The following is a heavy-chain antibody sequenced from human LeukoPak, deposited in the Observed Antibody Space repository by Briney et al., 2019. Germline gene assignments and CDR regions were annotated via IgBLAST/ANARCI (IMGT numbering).Heavy chain of an antibody. D-gene: IGHD1-7*01. CDR1: GYTFTGYY. J-gene: IGHJ4*02. CDR3: AIIQAPTGTPSYVDY. V-gene: IGHV1-2*02. Sequence: ASVKVSCKASGYTFTGYYMHWVRQAPGQGLEWMGWINPNSGGTNYAQKFQGRVTMTRDTSISTAYMELSRLRTDDTAVYYCAIIQAPTGTPSYVDYWGQGTLVTVSS. CDR2: INPNSGGT.